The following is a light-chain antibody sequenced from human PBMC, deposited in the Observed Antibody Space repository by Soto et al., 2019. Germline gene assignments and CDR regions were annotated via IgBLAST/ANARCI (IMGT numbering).Light chain of an antibody. Sequence: QSALTQPPSVSGSPGQSITISCTGTSSDIGGYNYVSWYQHHPGKAPKLIIFDVINRPSGVSNRFSGSKSGNTASLTISGLQAEDEADYYCFSYESTPIYVFGGGTKVTVL. CDR1: SSDIGGYNY. V-gene: IGLV2-14*03. CDR3: FSYESTPIYV. J-gene: IGLJ1*01. CDR2: DVI.